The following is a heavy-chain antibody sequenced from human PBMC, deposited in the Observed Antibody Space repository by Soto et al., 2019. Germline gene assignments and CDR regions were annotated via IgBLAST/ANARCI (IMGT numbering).Heavy chain of an antibody. V-gene: IGHV4-34*01. CDR2: INHSGST. D-gene: IGHD3-10*01. CDR3: ASFGRGGRLSQTNWFDP. CDR1: GGSFSGYY. Sequence: SETLSLTCAVYGGSFSGYYWGWIRQPPGKGLEWIGEINHSGSTNYNPSLKSRVTISVDTSKNQFSLKLSSVTAADTAVYYCASFGRGGRLSQTNWFDPWGQGTLVTVSS. J-gene: IGHJ5*02.